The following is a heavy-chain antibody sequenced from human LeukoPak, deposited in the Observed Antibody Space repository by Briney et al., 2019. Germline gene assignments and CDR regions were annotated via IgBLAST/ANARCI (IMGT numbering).Heavy chain of an antibody. CDR1: GFTFSTSW. CDR2: IKQDGSDK. V-gene: IGHV3-7*03. D-gene: IGHD6-13*01. Sequence: GRSLRISCAASGFTFSTSWMTWVRQAPGKGLEWVANIKQDGSDKYYMDSVKGRFTISRDNAKNSLYLQMNSLRAEDTAVYYCAKDSGWFRFDYWGQGTLVTVSS. J-gene: IGHJ4*02. CDR3: AKDSGWFRFDY.